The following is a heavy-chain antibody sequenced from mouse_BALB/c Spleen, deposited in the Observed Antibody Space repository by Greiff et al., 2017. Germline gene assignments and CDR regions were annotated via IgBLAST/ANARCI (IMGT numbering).Heavy chain of an antibody. D-gene: IGHD3-2*01. CDR2: INPSSGYT. J-gene: IGHJ2*01. CDR1: GYTFTSYT. CDR3: ARWTARATLYYFDY. V-gene: IGHV1-4*02. Sequence: VQLQQSAAELARPGASVKMSCKASGYTFTSYTMHWVKQRPGQGLEWIGYINPSSGYTEYNQKFKDKTTLTADKSSSTAYMQLSSLTSEDSAVYYCARWTARATLYYFDYWGQGTTLTVSS.